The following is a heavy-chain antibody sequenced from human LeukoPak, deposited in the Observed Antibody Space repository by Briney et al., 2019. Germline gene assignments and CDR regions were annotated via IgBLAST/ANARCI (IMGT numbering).Heavy chain of an antibody. J-gene: IGHJ6*03. V-gene: IGHV4-39*01. CDR2: IYYSGST. CDR1: GGSISSGGYY. CDR3: ARAPPSIYYYYMDV. Sequence: SETLSLTCTVSGGSISSGGYYWGWIRQPPGKGLEWIGSIYYSGSTYYNPSLKSRVTISVDTSKNQFSLKLSSVTAADTAVYYCARAPPSIYYYYMDVWGKGTTVTVSS. D-gene: IGHD2/OR15-2a*01.